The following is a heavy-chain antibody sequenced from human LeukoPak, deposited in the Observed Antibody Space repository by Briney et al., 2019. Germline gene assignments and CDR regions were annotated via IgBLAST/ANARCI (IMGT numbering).Heavy chain of an antibody. CDR3: ATDVTMVRGGQLDY. CDR1: GYTFTGYY. D-gene: IGHD3-10*01. J-gene: IGHJ4*02. V-gene: IGHV1-24*01. Sequence: ASVKVSCKASGYTFTGYYMHWVRQAPGQGLEWMGGFDPEDGETIYAQKFQGRVTMTEDTSTDTAYMELSSLRSEDTAVYYCATDVTMVRGGQLDYWGQGTLVTVSS. CDR2: FDPEDGET.